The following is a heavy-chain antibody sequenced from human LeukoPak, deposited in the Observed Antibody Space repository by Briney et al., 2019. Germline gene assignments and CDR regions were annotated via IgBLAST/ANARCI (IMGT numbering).Heavy chain of an antibody. CDR3: ASDRRVIQGGFDW. CDR1: GGSISSAGYC. V-gene: IGHV4-31*03. CDR2: IYHSGTT. D-gene: IGHD5-18*01. J-gene: IGHJ4*02. Sequence: PSQTLSLTCTVSGGSISSAGYCWTCLRQHPGKGLEWIGFIYHSGTTYYTPSLKSRVKISVDTSKNQFSLKLSRVTAADTEVYFCASDRRVIQGGFDWWGQGTLVTVSS.